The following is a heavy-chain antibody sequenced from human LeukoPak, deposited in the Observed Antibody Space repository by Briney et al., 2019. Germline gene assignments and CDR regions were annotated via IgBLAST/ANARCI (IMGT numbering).Heavy chain of an antibody. J-gene: IGHJ5*02. V-gene: IGHV4-30-4*01. CDR1: CGSISSGDHY. Sequence: SETLSLTCTVSCGSISSGDHYWSRIRRPPGKGLEWIGYICYSGSTYYNPSLKSRVTISVDTSKNQFSLKLSSVTAADTAVYYCARDSGDLWFGERINNWFDPWGQGTLVTVSS. D-gene: IGHD3-10*01. CDR3: ARDSGDLWFGERINNWFDP. CDR2: ICYSGST.